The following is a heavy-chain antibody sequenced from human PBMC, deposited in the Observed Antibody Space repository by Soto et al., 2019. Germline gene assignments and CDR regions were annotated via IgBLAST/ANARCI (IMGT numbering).Heavy chain of an antibody. CDR1: GLTFNKYG. D-gene: IGHD3-10*01. CDR2: ISGDGRTT. CDR3: AGGDYAGAGTFYLTDH. V-gene: IGHV3-74*01. Sequence: GGSLTLSCTACGLTFNKYGMHWDRQAPGKGPVWVSRISGDGRTTTYADSVRGRFTISRDNAKNTVYLQMNSLGAEDTAVYYCAGGDYAGAGTFYLTDHWGQGSLVTVSS. J-gene: IGHJ4*02.